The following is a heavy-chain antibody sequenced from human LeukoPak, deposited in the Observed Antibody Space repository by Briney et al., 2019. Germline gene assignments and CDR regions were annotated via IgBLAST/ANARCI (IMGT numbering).Heavy chain of an antibody. J-gene: IGHJ6*02. CDR3: ARGGGLDV. V-gene: IGHV3-7*03. Sequence: GGSLRLSCAASGFTFSSYWMNWARQAPGKGLEWVASINHNGNVNYYVDSVMGRFTISRDNAKNSLYLQMSNLRAEDTAVYFCARGGGLDVWGQGATVTVSS. CDR1: GFTFSSYW. CDR2: INHNGNVN. D-gene: IGHD3-16*01.